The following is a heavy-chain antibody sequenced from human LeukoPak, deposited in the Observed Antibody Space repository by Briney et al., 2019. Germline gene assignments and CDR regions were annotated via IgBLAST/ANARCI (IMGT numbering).Heavy chain of an antibody. J-gene: IGHJ5*02. D-gene: IGHD6-19*01. V-gene: IGHV4-4*09. CDR2: IYTSGST. Sequence: SETLSLTCTVSGGSISSYYWRWIRQPPGKGLEWIGYIYTSGSTNYNPSLKSRVTISVDTSKNQFSLKLSSVTAADTAVYYCARGRQVAGTRWFDPWGQGTLVTVSS. CDR3: ARGRQVAGTRWFDP. CDR1: GGSISSYY.